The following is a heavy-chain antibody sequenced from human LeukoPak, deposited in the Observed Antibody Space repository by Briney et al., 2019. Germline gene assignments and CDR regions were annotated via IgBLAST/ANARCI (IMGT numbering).Heavy chain of an antibody. Sequence: SVKVSCKASGGTFNNYAFSWVRQAPGQGLEWMGGIIPVFGTANYAQKFQGRVTMTRDTSISTAYMELSRLRSDDTAVYYCARDYGWELQSVDAFDIWGQGTMVTVSS. J-gene: IGHJ3*02. V-gene: IGHV1-69*05. CDR3: ARDYGWELQSVDAFDI. CDR2: IIPVFGTA. CDR1: GGTFNNYA. D-gene: IGHD1-26*01.